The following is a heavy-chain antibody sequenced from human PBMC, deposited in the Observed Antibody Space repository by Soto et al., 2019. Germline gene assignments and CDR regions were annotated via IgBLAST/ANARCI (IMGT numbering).Heavy chain of an antibody. D-gene: IGHD2-2*01. CDR2: ISFDGSNK. CDR1: GFTFSSYA. V-gene: IGHV3-30-3*01. CDR3: ARGPSSLTRFDY. J-gene: IGHJ4*02. Sequence: GGSLSLSCAASGFTFSSYAMKWVREAPGKGLEWVAVISFDGSNKYYADSVKGRFTISRDNSKNTLYLQMNSLRAEDTAVYFCARGPSSLTRFDYWGQGTLVTVSS.